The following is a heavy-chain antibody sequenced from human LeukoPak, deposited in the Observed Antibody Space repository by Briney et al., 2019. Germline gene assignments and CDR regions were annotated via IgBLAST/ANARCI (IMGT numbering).Heavy chain of an antibody. CDR3: ARLSVIVGAALEYYYYYMDV. D-gene: IGHD1-26*01. J-gene: IGHJ6*03. CDR2: SNDSGGT. V-gene: IGHV4-34*01. CDR1: GGSISNYY. Sequence: SETLSLTCTVSGGSISNYYWSWIRQPPGKRLEWVGESNDSGGTNYNPSLKSRVTISADKSKNQVFLKLTSVTAADTAVYYCARLSVIVGAALEYYYYYMDVWGQGTTVTVSS.